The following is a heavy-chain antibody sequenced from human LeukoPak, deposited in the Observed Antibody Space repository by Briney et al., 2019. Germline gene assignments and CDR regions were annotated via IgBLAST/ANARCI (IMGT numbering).Heavy chain of an antibody. V-gene: IGHV4-4*07. J-gene: IGHJ4*02. CDR3: ARESAIFGVFIVAFDY. D-gene: IGHD3-3*01. CDR1: GGSISSYY. Sequence: PSETLSLTCTVSGGSISSYYWNWIRQPAGKGLEWIGRIYSSGSTNYNPSLKSRVTMSVDTSKNQFSLKLNSETAADTAVYYCARESAIFGVFIVAFDYWGQGALVTVSS. CDR2: IYSSGST.